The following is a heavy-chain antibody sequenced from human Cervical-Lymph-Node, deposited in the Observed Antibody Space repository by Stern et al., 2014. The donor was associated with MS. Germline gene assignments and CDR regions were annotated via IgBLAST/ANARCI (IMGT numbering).Heavy chain of an antibody. D-gene: IGHD3-22*01. J-gene: IGHJ4*02. V-gene: IGHV4-59*01. CDR3: ARTYYYDSSGYYFDY. CDR1: GNSISGYY. Sequence: VQLLESGPGLVKPSETLSLTCTVSGNSISGYYWSWIRQPPGKGLEWIGYIYYSGSTRYNPSIKSRVSISVDTSKNQFSLELSSVTAADTAVYYCARTYYYDSSGYYFDYWGQGTLVTVSS. CDR2: IYYSGST.